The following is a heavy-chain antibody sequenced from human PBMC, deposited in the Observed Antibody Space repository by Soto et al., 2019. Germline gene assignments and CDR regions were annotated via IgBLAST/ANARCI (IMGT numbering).Heavy chain of an antibody. CDR3: GRQRIDSLHGLAAA. D-gene: IGHD2-15*01. Sequence: QVQLQQSGPRLVKPSETLSLTCTVSSRPDRSHNWGWIRQPPGRGLEWVGYVYYTGDTAYNPSLRSRVTISADTSTNDISLTLSSVTAADTALYYCGRQRIDSLHGLAAAWVQGAAVSFAS. CDR2: VYYTGDT. V-gene: IGHV4-59*08. J-gene: IGHJ6*02. CDR1: SRPDRSHN.